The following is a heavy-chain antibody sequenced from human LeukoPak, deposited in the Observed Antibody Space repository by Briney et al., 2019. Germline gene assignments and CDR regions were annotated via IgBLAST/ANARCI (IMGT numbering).Heavy chain of an antibody. D-gene: IGHD6-13*01. CDR2: IYHSGST. J-gene: IGHJ5*02. V-gene: IGHV4-59*02. CDR3: ARSLQYSSSWYWFDP. CDR1: GGSVTRYY. Sequence: PSETLSLACTVSGGSVTRYYWSWIRQPPGKGLEWIGYIYHSGSTFYNPSLKSRVTISIDTSKNQFSLKLSSVTAADTAVYYCARSLQYSSSWYWFDPWGQGTLVTVSS.